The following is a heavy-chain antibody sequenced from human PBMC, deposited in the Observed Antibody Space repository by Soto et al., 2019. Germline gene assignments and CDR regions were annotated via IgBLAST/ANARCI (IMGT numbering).Heavy chain of an antibody. D-gene: IGHD2-21*01. Sequence: EVQLVESGGGLVQPGGSLRLSCAASGFTFSSYWMYWVRQAPGKGLVWVSRINSDGSSTSYADSVKGRFTISRDNAKNTLYLQMNSLRAEDTAVYYGASGGMWWAGAFDIWGQGTMVTVSS. V-gene: IGHV3-74*01. CDR1: GFTFSSYW. J-gene: IGHJ3*02. CDR2: INSDGSST. CDR3: ASGGMWWAGAFDI.